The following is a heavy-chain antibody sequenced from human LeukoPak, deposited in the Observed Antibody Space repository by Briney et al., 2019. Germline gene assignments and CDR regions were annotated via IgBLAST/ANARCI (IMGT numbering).Heavy chain of an antibody. J-gene: IGHJ3*02. D-gene: IGHD1-1*01. Sequence: PGGSLRLSCAASGFTFSDYYMSWIRQAPGKGLEWVSYISSGVTTIYYADSVKGRFTISRDNSKNTLYLQMDSLRAEDTAVYYCARGGPNWPSEPFDIWGQGTMVTVSS. CDR3: ARGGPNWPSEPFDI. CDR1: GFTFSDYY. CDR2: ISSGVTTI. V-gene: IGHV3-11*04.